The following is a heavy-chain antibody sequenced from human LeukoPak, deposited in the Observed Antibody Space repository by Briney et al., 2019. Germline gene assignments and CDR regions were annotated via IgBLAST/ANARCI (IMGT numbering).Heavy chain of an antibody. CDR3: ARDGYCSSTSCYTPYYYYYGMDV. D-gene: IGHD2-2*02. CDR2: ISSSSSYI. V-gene: IGHV3-21*01. Sequence: GGSLRLSCAASGFTFSSYSMNWVRQAPGKGLEWVSSISSSSSYIYYADSVKGRFTISRDNAKNSPYLQMNSLRAEDTAVYYCARDGYCSSTSCYTPYYYYYGMDVWGQGTTVTVSS. CDR1: GFTFSSYS. J-gene: IGHJ6*02.